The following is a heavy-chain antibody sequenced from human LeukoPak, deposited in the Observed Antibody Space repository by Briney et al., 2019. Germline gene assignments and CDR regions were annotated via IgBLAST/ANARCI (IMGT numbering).Heavy chain of an antibody. J-gene: IGHJ4*02. Sequence: GGSLRLSCAASGFTFSSYEMNWVRQAPGKGLEWVSYISSSGSTIYYADSVKGRFTISRDNAKNSLYLQMNSLRAGDTAVYYCARGCSGGSCYDYWGQGTLVTVSS. CDR3: ARGCSGGSCYDY. CDR1: GFTFSSYE. CDR2: ISSSGSTI. D-gene: IGHD2-15*01. V-gene: IGHV3-48*03.